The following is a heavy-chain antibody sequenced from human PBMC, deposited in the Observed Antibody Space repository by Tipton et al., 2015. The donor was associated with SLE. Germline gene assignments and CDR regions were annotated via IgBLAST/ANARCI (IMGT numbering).Heavy chain of an antibody. CDR3: VKDVGGPDTLRAYYYYGLDV. CDR1: GYAFTDYY. CDR2: VAPHSGGA. Sequence: QSGAEVKKPGASVKVSCKASGYAFTDYYIHWVRQAPGQGLEYVGRVAPHSGGANYAQKFQGRVTMTRDTSISTAYVDLSGLGPDDTAVYYCVKDVGGPDTLRAYYYYGLDVWGQGTTVTVSS. J-gene: IGHJ6*02. D-gene: IGHD3-16*01. V-gene: IGHV1-2*06.